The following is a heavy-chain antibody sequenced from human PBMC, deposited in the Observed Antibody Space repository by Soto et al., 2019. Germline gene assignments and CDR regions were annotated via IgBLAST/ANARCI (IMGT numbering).Heavy chain of an antibody. CDR3: ARAYTQSRVLFDY. CDR1: GGSISSSSYY. J-gene: IGHJ4*02. Sequence: QLQLQESGPGLVKPSETLSLTCTVSGGSISSSSYYWGWIRQPPGKGLEWIGSIYYSGSTYYNPSLKSRVTISVDTSTNQFSLKLSSVTAADTAVYYCARAYTQSRVLFDYWGQGTLVTVSS. D-gene: IGHD2-2*02. V-gene: IGHV4-39*01. CDR2: IYYSGST.